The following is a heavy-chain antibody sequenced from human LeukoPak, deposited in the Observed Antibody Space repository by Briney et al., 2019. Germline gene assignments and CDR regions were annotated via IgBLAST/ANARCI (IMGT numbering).Heavy chain of an antibody. J-gene: IGHJ5*02. V-gene: IGHV1-46*04. CDR2: VRPGDGRT. CDR1: GYTFTSYD. CDR3: SRTVNSWFDP. Sequence: ASVKVSCKASGYTFTSYDINWVRQASGQGLEWMGVVRPGDGRTSYAQNLQGRVSMTTDTSTGTAYMELRSLRSEDTAVYYCSRTVNSWFDPWGQGTPVTVGS. D-gene: IGHD4-17*01.